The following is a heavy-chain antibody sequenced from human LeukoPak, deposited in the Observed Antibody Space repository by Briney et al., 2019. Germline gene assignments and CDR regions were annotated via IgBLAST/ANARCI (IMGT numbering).Heavy chain of an antibody. CDR1: GGSFSGYY. CDR2: IDHSGST. CDR3: ASRLSGWSLSAHFDY. J-gene: IGHJ4*02. Sequence: PSETLSLNCAVYGGSFSGYYWSWIRQPPGKGLEWIGEIDHSGSTNYNPSLQSRVTISVDTSKNQFSLTLSSVTAADTALYSCASRLSGWSLSAHFDYWGQGILVTVSS. V-gene: IGHV4-34*01. D-gene: IGHD6-19*01.